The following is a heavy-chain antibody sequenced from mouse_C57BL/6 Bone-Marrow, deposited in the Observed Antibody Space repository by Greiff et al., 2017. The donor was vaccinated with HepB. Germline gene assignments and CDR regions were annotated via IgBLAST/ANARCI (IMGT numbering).Heavy chain of an antibody. Sequence: EVQVVESGGALVKPGGSLKLSCAASGFTFSSYGMSWVRQTPDKRLEWVATISSGGSYTYYPDSVKGRFTISRDNAKNTLYLQMSSLKSEDTAMYYCARHCYDYPTYAMDYWGQGTSVTVSS. J-gene: IGHJ4*01. V-gene: IGHV5-6*01. D-gene: IGHD2-4*01. CDR1: GFTFSSYG. CDR2: ISSGGSYT. CDR3: ARHCYDYPTYAMDY.